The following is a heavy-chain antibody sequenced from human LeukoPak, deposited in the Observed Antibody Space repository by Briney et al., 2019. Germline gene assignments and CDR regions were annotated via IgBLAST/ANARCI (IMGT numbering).Heavy chain of an antibody. CDR3: ARKSVDSSARAFDY. Sequence: SETLSLTCTVSAGSISSGDYYWSWIRQPPGKGLDWIGYIYYSGSTYYNPSLKSRVTISVDTSKNQFSLKLSSVTAADTAVYYCARKSVDSSARAFDYWGQGTLVTVSS. D-gene: IGHD3-22*01. CDR1: AGSISSGDYY. V-gene: IGHV4-30-4*01. CDR2: IYYSGST. J-gene: IGHJ4*02.